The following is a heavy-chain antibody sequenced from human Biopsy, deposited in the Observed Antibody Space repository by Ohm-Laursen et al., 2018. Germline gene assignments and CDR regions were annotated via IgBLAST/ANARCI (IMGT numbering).Heavy chain of an antibody. Sequence: SLRLSCSASGFKFDNYGMNWVRQAPGKGLEWVAVIWYDGSDKYYGDSVKGRFTISRGNAKNTVDLQMKSLRAEYTAVYYCARDGRGYNCQYYYGMDVWGQGTAVTVSS. CDR2: IWYDGSDK. CDR1: GFKFDNYG. CDR3: ARDGRGYNCQYYYGMDV. D-gene: IGHD1-1*01. J-gene: IGHJ6*02. V-gene: IGHV3-33*01.